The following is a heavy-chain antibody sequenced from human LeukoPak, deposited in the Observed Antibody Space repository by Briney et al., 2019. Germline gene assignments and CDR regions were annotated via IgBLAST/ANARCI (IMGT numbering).Heavy chain of an antibody. CDR1: GFTFSNYG. CDR3: AKDYHFWTL. Sequence: GGSLRLSCAASGFTFSNYGMTWVRQAPGKGLEWVSVISDSGGSTYYADSVKGRFTISRDNSKNTLYLQTNSLRVEDTAAYYCAKDYHFWTLWGQGTLVTVSS. V-gene: IGHV3-23*01. D-gene: IGHD3-3*01. CDR2: ISDSGGST. J-gene: IGHJ4*02.